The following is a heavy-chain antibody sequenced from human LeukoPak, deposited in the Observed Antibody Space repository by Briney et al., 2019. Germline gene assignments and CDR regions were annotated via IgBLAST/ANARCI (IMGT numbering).Heavy chain of an antibody. Sequence: PSETLSLTCAVYGGSFSGYYWSWIRQPPGKGLEWIGEINHSGSTNYNPSLKSRVTISVDTSKNQFSLKLSSVTAADTGVYYCARQKYGDYRNAFEIWGQGNMVTVSS. V-gene: IGHV4-34*01. J-gene: IGHJ3*02. CDR1: GGSFSGYY. D-gene: IGHD4-17*01. CDR3: ARQKYGDYRNAFEI. CDR2: INHSGST.